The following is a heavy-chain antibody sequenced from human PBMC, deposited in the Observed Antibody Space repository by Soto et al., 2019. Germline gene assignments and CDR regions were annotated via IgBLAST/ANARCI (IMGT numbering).Heavy chain of an antibody. V-gene: IGHV3-23*01. J-gene: IGHJ3*02. CDR2: ISGSGGST. D-gene: IGHD3-16*01. Sequence: GGSLRLSCAASGFTFSDYYMSWIRQAPGKGLEWVSYISGSGGSTYYADSVKGRFTISRDNSKNTLYLQMNSLRAEDTAVYYCAKGGPYDAFDIWGQGTMVTVSS. CDR1: GFTFSDYY. CDR3: AKGGPYDAFDI.